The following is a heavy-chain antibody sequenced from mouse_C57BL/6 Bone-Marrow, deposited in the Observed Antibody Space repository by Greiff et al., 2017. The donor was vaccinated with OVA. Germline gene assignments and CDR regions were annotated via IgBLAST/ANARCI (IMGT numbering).Heavy chain of an antibody. Sequence: VKLVESGAELARPGASVKLSCKASGYTFTSYGISWVKQRTGQGLEWIGEIYPRSGNTYYNEKFKGKATLTADKSSSTAYMELRSLTSEDSAVYFCARGRYLFDYWGQGTTLTVSS. CDR1: GYTFTSYG. J-gene: IGHJ2*01. D-gene: IGHD1-1*01. CDR3: ARGRYLFDY. CDR2: IYPRSGNT. V-gene: IGHV1-81*01.